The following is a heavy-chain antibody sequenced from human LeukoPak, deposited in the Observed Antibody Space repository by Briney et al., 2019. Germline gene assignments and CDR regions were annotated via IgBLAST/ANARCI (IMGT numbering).Heavy chain of an antibody. V-gene: IGHV4-61*08. D-gene: IGHD3-3*01. J-gene: IGHJ4*02. CDR2: IYYSGST. Sequence: SETLSLTCTVSGGSISSGGYYWSWIRQHPGKGLEWIGYIYYSGSTNYNPSLKSRVTISVDTSRNQFSLKLSSATAADTAVYYCARHRITIFGVVTLYFDYWGQGTLVTVSS. CDR3: ARHRITIFGVVTLYFDY. CDR1: GGSISSGGYY.